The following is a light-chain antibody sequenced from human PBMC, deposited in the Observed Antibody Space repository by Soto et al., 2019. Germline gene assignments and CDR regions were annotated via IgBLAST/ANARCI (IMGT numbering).Light chain of an antibody. J-gene: IGLJ2*01. Sequence: QSVLTQPASGSGSPGQWITISCTGTSSDVGSYNYVSWYQQNPGKAPKLIIHDVSNRPSGVSNRFSGSKSGNTASLTISGLQAEDEANYYCSSYTSTNTLIFGGGTKLTVL. CDR2: DVS. CDR3: SSYTSTNTLI. V-gene: IGLV2-14*01. CDR1: SSDVGSYNY.